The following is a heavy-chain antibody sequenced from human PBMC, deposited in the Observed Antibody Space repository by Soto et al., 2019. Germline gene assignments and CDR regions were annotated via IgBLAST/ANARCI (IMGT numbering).Heavy chain of an antibody. J-gene: IGHJ6*03. CDR2: IRSKAYGGTT. D-gene: IGHD5-18*01. V-gene: IGHV3-49*03. CDR3: TRNSYGLPRSYYYYYYYMDV. Sequence: GGSLRLSCTASGFTFGDYAMSWFRQAPGKGLEWVGFIRSKAYGGTTEYAASVKGRFTISRDDSKSIAYLQMNSLKTEDTAVYYCTRNSYGLPRSYYYYYYYMDVWGKGTTVTVSS. CDR1: GFTFGDYA.